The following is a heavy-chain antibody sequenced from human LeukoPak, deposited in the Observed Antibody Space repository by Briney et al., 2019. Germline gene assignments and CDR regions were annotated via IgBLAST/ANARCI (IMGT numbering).Heavy chain of an antibody. CDR2: IYYIGST. CDR3: GRHRRLPAGSSGYSPLYYYYGLDV. CDR1: GGSISSYY. J-gene: IGHJ6*02. D-gene: IGHD3-22*01. Sequence: SETLSLTCTVSGGSISSYYWSWMRQPPGKGLEWIGYIYYIGSTNYNPSLNSRVSISVDTSKNQFSLKLNSVTAADTAVYYCGRHRRLPAGSSGYSPLYYYYGLDVWGQGTTVTVSS. V-gene: IGHV4-59*08.